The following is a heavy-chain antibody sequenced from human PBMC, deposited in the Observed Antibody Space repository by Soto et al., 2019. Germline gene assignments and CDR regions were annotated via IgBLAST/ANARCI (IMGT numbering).Heavy chain of an antibody. CDR2: ISGSGGST. Sequence: EVQLLESGGGLVQPGGSLRLSCEASGFTFSSYAMSWVRQAPGKGLEWVSAISGSGGSTYYADSVKGRFTISRDNSKKTLYLQMNSLRAEDTAVYYCANHGGPDAPADYWGQGTLVTVSS. D-gene: IGHD2-15*01. J-gene: IGHJ4*02. CDR1: GFTFSSYA. V-gene: IGHV3-23*01. CDR3: ANHGGPDAPADY.